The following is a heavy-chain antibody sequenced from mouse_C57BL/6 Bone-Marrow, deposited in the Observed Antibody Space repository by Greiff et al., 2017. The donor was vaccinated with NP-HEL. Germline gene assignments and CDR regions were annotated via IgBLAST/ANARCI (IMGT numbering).Heavy chain of an antibody. Sequence: QVQLQQPGAELVKPGASVKLSCKASGYTFTSYWMHWVKQRPGQGLEWIGMIHPNSGSTNYNEKFKSKATLTVDKSSSTAYMQLSSLTSEDSAVYYCARSYYGSRDGGYCDVWGTGTTVTVSS. CDR1: GYTFTSYW. V-gene: IGHV1-64*01. CDR2: IHPNSGST. CDR3: ARSYYGSRDGGYCDV. J-gene: IGHJ1*03. D-gene: IGHD1-1*01.